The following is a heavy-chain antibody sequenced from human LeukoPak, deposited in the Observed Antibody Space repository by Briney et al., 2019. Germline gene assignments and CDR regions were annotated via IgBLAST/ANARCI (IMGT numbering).Heavy chain of an antibody. Sequence: PGRSLRLSCAASGFTFDDYAMHWVRQAPGKGLEWVSGISWNSGSIGYADSVKGRFTISRDNAKNSLYLQMNSLRAEDTALYYCAKDISWWGSTTLFDYWGQGTLVTVSS. J-gene: IGHJ4*02. V-gene: IGHV3-9*01. D-gene: IGHD1-26*01. CDR3: AKDISWWGSTTLFDY. CDR2: ISWNSGSI. CDR1: GFTFDDYA.